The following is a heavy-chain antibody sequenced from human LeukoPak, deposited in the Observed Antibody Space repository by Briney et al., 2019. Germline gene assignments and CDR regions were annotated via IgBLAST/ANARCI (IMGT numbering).Heavy chain of an antibody. CDR2: IPSDGSNK. D-gene: IGHD2-21*02. J-gene: IGHJ4*02. V-gene: IGHV3-30*18. CDR3: AKPQVTANWYYFHY. CDR1: GFPLSTYG. Sequence: GGSLRLSCAASGFPLSTYGMTWVRQAPGKGLEGVPVIPSDGSNKYYADSVKGRFTISRDGSKNTLYLQMNSLRPDDTAVYFCAKPQVTANWYYFHYWGQGTLVTVSS.